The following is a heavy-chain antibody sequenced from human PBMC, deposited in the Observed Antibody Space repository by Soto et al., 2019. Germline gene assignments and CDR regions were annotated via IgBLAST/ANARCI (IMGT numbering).Heavy chain of an antibody. CDR1: GGSVSSGSYY. D-gene: IGHD6-19*01. Sequence: QVQLQESGPGLVKPSETLSLTCTVSGGSVSSGSYYWSWIRQPPGKGLEWIGYIYYSGSTNYNPSHKSRVTISVDTSKNQFSLKLSSVTAAETAVYYCARGIEGWYQGRYYYGMDVWGQGTTVTVSS. J-gene: IGHJ6*02. CDR2: IYYSGST. CDR3: ARGIEGWYQGRYYYGMDV. V-gene: IGHV4-61*01.